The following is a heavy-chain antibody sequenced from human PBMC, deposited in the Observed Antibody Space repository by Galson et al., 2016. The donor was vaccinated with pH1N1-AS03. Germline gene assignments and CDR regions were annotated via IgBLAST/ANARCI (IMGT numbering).Heavy chain of an antibody. Sequence: SLRLSCATSGFTFSTYWMSWVRQAPGKGLEWISYISNDVNTMYYADSVKGRFTISRDNDKKSLFLQMDSLRVEDSGLYYCARRTPFDVWGQGTMVTVSS. CDR3: ARRTPFDV. J-gene: IGHJ3*01. D-gene: IGHD2-15*01. V-gene: IGHV3-48*03. CDR1: GFTFSTYW. CDR2: ISNDVNTM.